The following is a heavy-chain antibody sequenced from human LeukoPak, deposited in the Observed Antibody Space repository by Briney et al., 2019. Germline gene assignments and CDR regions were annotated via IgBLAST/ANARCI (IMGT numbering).Heavy chain of an antibody. Sequence: ASVKVSCKASGYSFTSYGISWVRQAPGQGLEWMGWISAYNGNTNYAQKLQGRVTMTTDTSTSTAYMELRSLRPDDTAVYYCARDPIGGIVVRMDVWGQGTTVTVSS. CDR1: GYSFTSYG. V-gene: IGHV1-18*01. J-gene: IGHJ6*02. CDR3: ARDPIGGIVVRMDV. D-gene: IGHD2-15*01. CDR2: ISAYNGNT.